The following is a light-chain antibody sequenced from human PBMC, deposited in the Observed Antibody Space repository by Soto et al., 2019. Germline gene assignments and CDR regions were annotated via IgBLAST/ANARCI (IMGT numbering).Light chain of an antibody. Sequence: QAVVTQEPSLTVSPGGTVTLTCASSTGPVTSDYYANWFQQKPGQTPRALIYSTGMRHSWSPARFSGSLLGGKATLTLSGVQSEDEADYYCLLCCGDTWVFGGGTEVTVL. J-gene: IGLJ3*02. CDR2: STG. CDR3: LLCCGDTWV. V-gene: IGLV7-43*01. CDR1: TGPVTSDYY.